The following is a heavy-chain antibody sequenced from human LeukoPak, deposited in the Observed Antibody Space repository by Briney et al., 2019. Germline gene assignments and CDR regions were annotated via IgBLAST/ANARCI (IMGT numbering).Heavy chain of an antibody. Sequence: GRSLRLSCAASGFTFSTYAIHWVRQAPGKGLEWVAVISDDGSTKYYADSVKGRFTISRDNSKNMLYLQMNSLGAEDSAVYYCARDLIAVTGTGFWFDPRGQGTLVTVSS. V-gene: IGHV3-30-3*01. CDR1: GFTFSTYA. J-gene: IGHJ5*02. CDR3: ARDLIAVTGTGFWFDP. CDR2: ISDDGSTK. D-gene: IGHD6-19*01.